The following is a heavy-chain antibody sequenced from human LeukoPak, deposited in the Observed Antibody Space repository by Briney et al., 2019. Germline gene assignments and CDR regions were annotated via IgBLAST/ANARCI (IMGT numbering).Heavy chain of an antibody. V-gene: IGHV1-8*01. CDR3: ARLSRSDGAFDI. CDR1: GYTFTSYD. Sequence: EASVKVSCKASGYTFTSYDINWERQATGQELEGMGWMNPNSGNTGYAQKFQGRVTMTRNTSISTAYMELSSLRSEDTAVYYCARLSRSDGAFDIWGQGTMVTVSS. D-gene: IGHD1-26*01. CDR2: MNPNSGNT. J-gene: IGHJ3*02.